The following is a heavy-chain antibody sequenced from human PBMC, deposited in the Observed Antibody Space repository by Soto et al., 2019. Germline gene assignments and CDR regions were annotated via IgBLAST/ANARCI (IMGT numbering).Heavy chain of an antibody. CDR3: ARNGQMVSIWYNPEFQD. D-gene: IGHD1-1*01. CDR1: GGSINTAGHY. J-gene: IGHJ1*01. CDR2: IYYNGAT. Sequence: QVLLQESGPGLVKPSQTLSLTCTVSGGSINTAGHYWSWIRQLPGKGLEWMGYIYYNGATNYKPSLKTRLAISRDTGNNQFSLPLTSVTAADTAMYFCARNGQMVSIWYNPEFQDWGQGTLVTVS. V-gene: IGHV4-31*03.